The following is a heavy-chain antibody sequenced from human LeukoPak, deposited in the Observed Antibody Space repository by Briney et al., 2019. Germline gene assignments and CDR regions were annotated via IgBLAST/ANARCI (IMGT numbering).Heavy chain of an antibody. V-gene: IGHV3-72*01. CDR2: TRNKANSYTT. J-gene: IGHJ6*03. Sequence: PGGSLRLSCAASGFTFSDHYMDWVRQAPGKGLEWVGRTRNKANSYTTEYAASVKGRFTISRDDSKNSLYLQMNSLKTEDTAVYYCARAQGLYYYNSSGYYYYYYYYMDVWAKGTTVTVSS. D-gene: IGHD3-22*01. CDR3: ARAQGLYYYNSSGYYYYYYYYMDV. CDR1: GFTFSDHY.